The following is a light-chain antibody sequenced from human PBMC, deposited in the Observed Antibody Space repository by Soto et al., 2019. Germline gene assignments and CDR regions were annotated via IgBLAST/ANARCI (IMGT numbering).Light chain of an antibody. CDR1: QSVSSN. Sequence: EIVLTQSPATLSVSPGERATLSCRASQSVSSNLAWYQQKPGQAPRLLIYGASNRATGIPDRFSGSGSGTDFTLIINRLEPEDVAIYYCQQYGGSPRITFGQGTRLEI. CDR3: QQYGGSPRIT. CDR2: GAS. J-gene: IGKJ5*01. V-gene: IGKV3-20*01.